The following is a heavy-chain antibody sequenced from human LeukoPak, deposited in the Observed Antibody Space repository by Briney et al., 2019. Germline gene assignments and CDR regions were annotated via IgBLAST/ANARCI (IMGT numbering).Heavy chain of an antibody. Sequence: PGGSLRLSCAASGFTFSSYAMSWVRQAPGKGLEWVSAISGSGGSTYYADSVKGRFTISRDNSKNTLYLQMNSLRAEDTAVHYCAKAPGYSSYYFGYWGQGTLVTVSS. J-gene: IGHJ4*02. CDR1: GFTFSSYA. CDR3: AKAPGYSSYYFGY. CDR2: ISGSGGST. D-gene: IGHD5-18*01. V-gene: IGHV3-23*01.